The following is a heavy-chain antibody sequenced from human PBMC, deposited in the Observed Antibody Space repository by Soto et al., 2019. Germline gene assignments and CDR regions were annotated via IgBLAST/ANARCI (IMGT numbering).Heavy chain of an antibody. CDR3: TRDSCNSSFFY. CDR1: GGSVSSGSYY. D-gene: IGHD1-1*01. CDR2: IYYSGST. J-gene: IGHJ4*02. V-gene: IGHV4-61*01. Sequence: SETLSLTCTVSGGSVSSGSYYWSWIRQPPGKGLEWIGYIYYSGSTNYNPSLKSRVTISVDTSKNQFSLKLSSVTAADTAVYYCTRDSCNSSFFYWGQGTLVTVSS.